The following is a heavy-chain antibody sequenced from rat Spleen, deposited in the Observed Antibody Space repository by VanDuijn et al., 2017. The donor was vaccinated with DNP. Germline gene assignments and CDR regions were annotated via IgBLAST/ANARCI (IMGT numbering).Heavy chain of an antibody. D-gene: IGHD3-4*01. CDR3: ATHEPHWFAY. CDR1: GFTFSDYY. J-gene: IGHJ3*01. Sequence: EVQLVESGGGLVQPGRSLKLSCAASGFTFSDYYMAWIRQVPGKGLEWVASITSGRGVTSYPDSVKGRFTISRDNAKSTLYLQMDSLRSEDTATYYCATHEPHWFAYWGQGTLVTVSS. V-gene: IGHV5-25*01. CDR2: ITSGRGVT.